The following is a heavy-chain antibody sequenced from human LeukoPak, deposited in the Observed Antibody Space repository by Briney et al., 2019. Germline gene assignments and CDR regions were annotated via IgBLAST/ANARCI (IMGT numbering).Heavy chain of an antibody. CDR2: IYSGGST. V-gene: IGHV3-NL1*01. CDR3: AKRYDYGDYVNFDY. D-gene: IGHD4-17*01. J-gene: IGHJ4*02. CDR1: VFNFGTYA. Sequence: GGSLRLSCAASVFNFGTYAMHWVRQAPGKGLEWVSVIYSGGSTYYADSVKGRFTISRDNSKNTLYLQMNSLRAEDTAVYYCAKRYDYGDYVNFDYWGQGTLVTVSS.